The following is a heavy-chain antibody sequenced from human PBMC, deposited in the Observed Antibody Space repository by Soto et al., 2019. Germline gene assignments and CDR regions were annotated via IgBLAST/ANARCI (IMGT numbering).Heavy chain of an antibody. Sequence: GGSLRLSCAASGFTFSSYWMSWVRQAPGKGLEWVANIKQDGSEKYYVDSVKGRFTISRDNAKNSLYLQMNSLRAEDTAVYYCARDHFPSPLLRAFDIWGQGTMVTV. CDR3: ARDHFPSPLLRAFDI. V-gene: IGHV3-7*01. CDR1: GFTFSSYW. J-gene: IGHJ3*02. CDR2: IKQDGSEK.